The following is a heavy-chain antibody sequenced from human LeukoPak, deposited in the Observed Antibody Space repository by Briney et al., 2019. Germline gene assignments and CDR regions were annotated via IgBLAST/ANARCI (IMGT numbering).Heavy chain of an antibody. CDR3: ARIPLGYSGAYYFDY. Sequence: SETLSLTCTVSRGSISGSIRSYYWSWLRQPPGKGLEWIGYISSSGSVNDNPSLRSRVTISVDTSKNQFFLNLSSVSAADTAVYYCARIPLGYSGAYYFDYWGQGSLVTVSP. D-gene: IGHD5-12*01. CDR2: ISSSGSV. V-gene: IGHV4-4*09. CDR1: RGSISGSIRSYY. J-gene: IGHJ4*02.